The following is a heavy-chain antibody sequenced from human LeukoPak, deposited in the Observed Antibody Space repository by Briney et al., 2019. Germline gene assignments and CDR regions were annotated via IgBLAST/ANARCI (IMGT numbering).Heavy chain of an antibody. V-gene: IGHV3-7*01. D-gene: IGHD3-22*01. CDR1: GFTFTSYW. Sequence: PGGSLRLSCAASGFTFTSYWMSWVRQAPGKGLEWVANIKQDGSEKYYVDSVKGRFTISRDNAKNSLYLQMSSLRAEDTAVYYCARRRYYYDSNGYYYQTYYFDYWGQGTLVTVSS. J-gene: IGHJ4*02. CDR2: IKQDGSEK. CDR3: ARRRYYYDSNGYYYQTYYFDY.